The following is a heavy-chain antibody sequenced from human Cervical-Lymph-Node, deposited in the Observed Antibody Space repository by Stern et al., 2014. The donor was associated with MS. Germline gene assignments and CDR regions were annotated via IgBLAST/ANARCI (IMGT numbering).Heavy chain of an antibody. V-gene: IGHV3-23*03. CDR1: GFTFSSYA. D-gene: IGHD3-10*01. CDR3: ARLYYASGTHNYFDP. Sequence: VQLVESGGDLIQPGGSLRLSCAASGFTFSSYAMSWVRQGPGKGLEWVSVINIGGSTTYYADSVKGRFTVSRDNSKNTLYLQMNSLRAEDTAVYFCARLYYASGTHNYFDPWGQGTLVTVSS. J-gene: IGHJ5*02. CDR2: INIGGSTT.